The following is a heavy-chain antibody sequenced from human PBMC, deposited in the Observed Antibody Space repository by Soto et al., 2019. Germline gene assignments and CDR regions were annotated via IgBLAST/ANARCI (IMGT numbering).Heavy chain of an antibody. V-gene: IGHV1-8*01. CDR3: ARERYGFPY. J-gene: IGHJ4*02. D-gene: IGHD5-18*01. Sequence: QVQLVQSGAEVKKPGASVKVSCKASGYTFTSYDINWVRQATGQGLEWMGWKNANSGNTGSAQKDPDRPTTTSNTSTSTSSMDLSSLRSEDTPVSYCARERYGFPYWRQGTLVTLSS. CDR1: GYTFTSYD. CDR2: KNANSGNT.